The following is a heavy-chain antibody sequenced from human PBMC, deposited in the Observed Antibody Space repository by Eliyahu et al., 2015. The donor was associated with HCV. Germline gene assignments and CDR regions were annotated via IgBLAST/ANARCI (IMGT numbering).Heavy chain of an antibody. V-gene: IGHV4-34*01. CDR3: ARGQVVFAVARTGWFDP. Sequence: QVQLQQWGAGLLKPSETLSLTCAVYGGSFXGYYWSWIRQPPGKGLEWIGEINHSGSTNYNPSLKSRVTISVDTSKNQFSLKLSSVTAADTAVYYCARGQVVFAVARTGWFDPWGQGTLVTVSS. D-gene: IGHD6-19*01. CDR2: INHSGST. CDR1: GGSFXGYY. J-gene: IGHJ5*02.